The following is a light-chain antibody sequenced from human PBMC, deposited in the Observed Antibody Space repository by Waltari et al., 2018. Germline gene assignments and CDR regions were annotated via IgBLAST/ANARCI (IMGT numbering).Light chain of an antibody. V-gene: IGKV4-1*01. J-gene: IGKJ2*01. CDR3: QQYYSTPYT. CDR1: QSLLYSSNNKNS. CDR2: WAA. Sequence: DIVMTQSPDSLAVSLGERATINCKSSQSLLYSSNNKNSLTWYQQKPGQPPKLPLYWAATRGSGVPDRFSGSGSGTDFTLTISSLQAEDVAVYYCQQYYSTPYTFGQGTKLEIK.